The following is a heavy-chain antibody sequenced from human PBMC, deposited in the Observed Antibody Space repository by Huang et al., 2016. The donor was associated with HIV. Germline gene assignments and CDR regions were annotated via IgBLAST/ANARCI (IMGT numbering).Heavy chain of an antibody. CDR2: IMPRFCLT. CDR3: AREGQNWLGKPFGALAF. J-gene: IGHJ4*03. V-gene: IGHV1-69*10. Sequence: QAQLVQSGAAVMKPGSSVRVSCKASGVSFSDYAFSWVRRAPGQGLDWMGGIMPRFCLTTHAPGLQGRVTISADKSSNTVYLELTSRRSGDTSVYYCAREGQNWLGKPFGALAFWCQGTEVIVSS. CDR1: GVSFSDYA. D-gene: IGHD3-16*01.